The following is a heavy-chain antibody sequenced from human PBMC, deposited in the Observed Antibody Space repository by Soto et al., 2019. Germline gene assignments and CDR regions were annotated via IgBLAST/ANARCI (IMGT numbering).Heavy chain of an antibody. V-gene: IGHV1-58*01. CDR1: GFTFTSSA. J-gene: IGHJ4*02. D-gene: IGHD5-18*01. CDR3: AADGGDTAMVPYYFDY. CDR2: IVVGSGNT. Sequence: AVKVTCKASGFTFTSSAVHWVRQARGQRREWIGWIVVGSGNTNYAQKFQERVTITRDMSTSTAYMELSSLRSEDTAVYYCAADGGDTAMVPYYFDYWGQGTLVTVSS.